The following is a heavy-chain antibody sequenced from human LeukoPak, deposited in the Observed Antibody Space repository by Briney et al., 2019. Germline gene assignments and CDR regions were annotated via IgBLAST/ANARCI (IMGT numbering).Heavy chain of an antibody. Sequence: GGSLRLSCAASGFTFSSYAMSWVRQAPGKGLEWVSAISGSGGSTYYADSVKGRFTISRDNSKNTLYLQMNSLRAEDTAVYYCAKLQQLVGGYYMDVWGKGTTVTVSS. CDR1: GFTFSSYA. V-gene: IGHV3-23*01. J-gene: IGHJ6*03. CDR2: ISGSGGST. D-gene: IGHD6-13*01. CDR3: AKLQQLVGGYYMDV.